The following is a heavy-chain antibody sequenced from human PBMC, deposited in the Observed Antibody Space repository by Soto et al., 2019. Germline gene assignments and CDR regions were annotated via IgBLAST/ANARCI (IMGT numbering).Heavy chain of an antibody. V-gene: IGHV3-48*02. CDR2: ITSGGSSR. J-gene: IGHJ4*02. CDR1: GFSFGTYH. Sequence: EVQLVESGGGLVQPGGSLRLACAASGFSFGTYHMNWVRQAPGKGLEWVSHITSGGSSRHHADSVKGRFTISRDNAENSLYLQMNSLRDEDTAVYYCAKARYFDSTGYLYYFDYWGQGTLITVSS. CDR3: AKARYFDSTGYLYYFDY. D-gene: IGHD3-22*01.